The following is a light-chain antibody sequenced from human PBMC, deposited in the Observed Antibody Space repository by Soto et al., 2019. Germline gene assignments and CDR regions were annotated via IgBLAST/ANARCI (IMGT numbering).Light chain of an antibody. CDR2: GAS. Sequence: EIVLTQSPGTLSLSPGDRATLSCRASQSLSNNYLAWYQQKSGQAPRLLIYGASRRATDIPDSFSGSGSGADFTLPITRLEPADFAVYFCQQYETFPRTFGRGTQVE. CDR3: QQYETFPRT. J-gene: IGKJ4*02. CDR1: QSLSNNY. V-gene: IGKV3-20*01.